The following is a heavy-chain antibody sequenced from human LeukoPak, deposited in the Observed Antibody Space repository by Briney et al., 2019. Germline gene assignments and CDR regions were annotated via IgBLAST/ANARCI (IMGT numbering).Heavy chain of an antibody. J-gene: IGHJ1*01. Sequence: ASVKVSCKASGYTFTSYGISWVRQAPGQGLEWMGWTSAYNGNTNYAQKLQGRVTMTTDTSTSTAYMELRSLRSDDTAVYYCARLGRYCSGGSCYEYFQHWGQGTLVTVSS. CDR3: ARLGRYCSGGSCYEYFQH. V-gene: IGHV1-18*01. D-gene: IGHD2-15*01. CDR1: GYTFTSYG. CDR2: TSAYNGNT.